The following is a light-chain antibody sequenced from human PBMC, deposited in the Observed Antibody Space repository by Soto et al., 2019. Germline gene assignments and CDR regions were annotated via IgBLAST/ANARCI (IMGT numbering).Light chain of an antibody. CDR3: QQYGSSPLT. CDR2: GAS. Sequence: EIVLTQSPGTVSLSPGERATLSCRASQSVSGSYLAWFQQKPGQAPRLLIYGASGRATGIPDRFSGSGSGTDFTLTISRLEPEDFAVYYCQQYGSSPLTFGQGTKVEIK. J-gene: IGKJ1*01. CDR1: QSVSGSY. V-gene: IGKV3-20*01.